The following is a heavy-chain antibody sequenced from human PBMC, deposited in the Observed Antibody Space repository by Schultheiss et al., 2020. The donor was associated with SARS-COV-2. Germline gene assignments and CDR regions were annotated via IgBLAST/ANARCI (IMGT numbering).Heavy chain of an antibody. J-gene: IGHJ6*03. CDR3: ATLDIVVVPAARYYYMDV. CDR2: ISPDGNER. D-gene: IGHD2-2*01. Sequence: GGSLRLSCAASGFTFSDYYMSWIRQAPGKGLEWVATISPDGNERSYADSGRGRFTISRDNAEKSLYLQMNSLRAEDTAVYYCATLDIVVVPAARYYYMDVWGKGTTVTVSS. V-gene: IGHV3-7*01. CDR1: GFTFSDYY.